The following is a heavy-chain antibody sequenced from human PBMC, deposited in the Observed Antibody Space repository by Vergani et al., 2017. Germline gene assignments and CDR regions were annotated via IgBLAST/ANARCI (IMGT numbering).Heavy chain of an antibody. CDR2: IYYSGST. Sequence: QVQLQESGPGLVKPSQTLSLTCTVSGGSISSGGYYWSRLRQHPGKGLEWIGYIYYSGSTYYNPSLKSRVTISVDTSKNQFSLKLSSVTAADTAVYYCARDPCSGGSCYHDAFDIWGQGTMVTVSS. CDR1: GGSISSGGYY. D-gene: IGHD2-15*01. J-gene: IGHJ3*02. V-gene: IGHV4-31*03. CDR3: ARDPCSGGSCYHDAFDI.